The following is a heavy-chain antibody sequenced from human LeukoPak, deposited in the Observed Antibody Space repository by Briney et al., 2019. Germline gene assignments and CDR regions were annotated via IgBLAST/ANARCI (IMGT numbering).Heavy chain of an antibody. CDR3: ARANGWYYFDY. J-gene: IGHJ4*02. V-gene: IGHV3-30-3*01. CDR2: ISYDGSNK. CDR1: GFTFSSYA. D-gene: IGHD6-19*01. Sequence: GGSLRLSCAASGFTFSSYAMHWVRQAPGKGLEWVAVISYDGSNKYYADSVKGRFTISRDNSKNTLYLQMNSLRAEDTAVYYCARANGWYYFDYWGQGTLVAVSS.